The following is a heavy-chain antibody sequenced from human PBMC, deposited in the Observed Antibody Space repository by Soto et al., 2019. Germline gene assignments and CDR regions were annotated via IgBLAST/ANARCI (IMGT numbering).Heavy chain of an antibody. Sequence: GESLKISCKGSGYSFTSYWISWVRQMPGKGLEWMGRIDPSDSYTNYSPSFQGHVTISADKSISTAYLQWSSLKASDTAMYYCARRCSSTSCYPYYYYGMDVWGQGTTVTVSS. D-gene: IGHD2-2*01. CDR1: GYSFTSYW. V-gene: IGHV5-10-1*01. CDR3: ARRCSSTSCYPYYYYGMDV. CDR2: IDPSDSYT. J-gene: IGHJ6*02.